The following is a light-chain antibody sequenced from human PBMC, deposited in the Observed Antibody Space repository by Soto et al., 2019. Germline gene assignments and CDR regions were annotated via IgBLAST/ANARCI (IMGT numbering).Light chain of an antibody. CDR2: EGS. V-gene: IGLV2-23*01. CDR1: SSDVGSYNL. CDR3: CSYAGSSSLV. J-gene: IGLJ2*01. Sequence: QSVLTQPASVSGSPGQSVTISCTGTSSDVGSYNLVAWYQQHTDKAPKLMIYEGSKQPSGVSNRFSGSKSGNTASLTISVHQDADEADSYCCSYAGSSSLVFGVWTKLTVL.